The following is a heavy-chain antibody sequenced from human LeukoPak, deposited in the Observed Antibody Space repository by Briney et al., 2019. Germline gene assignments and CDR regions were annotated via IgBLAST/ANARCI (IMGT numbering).Heavy chain of an antibody. D-gene: IGHD7-27*01. J-gene: IGHJ4*02. V-gene: IGHV3-30-3*02. Sequence: PGGSLRLSCAASGFTFSNYTMHWVRQAPGKGLEWVAVISYDGSNKYYADSVKGRFTISRDNSKNTVDLQMSSLRTEDTAVYFCVKRTGLYFDYWGQGTLVTVSS. CDR2: ISYDGSNK. CDR1: GFTFSNYT. CDR3: VKRTGLYFDY.